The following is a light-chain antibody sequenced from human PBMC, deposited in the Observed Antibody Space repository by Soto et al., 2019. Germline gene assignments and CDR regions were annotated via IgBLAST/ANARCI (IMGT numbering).Light chain of an antibody. J-gene: IGKJ3*01. CDR1: QDISNY. CDR3: QQYDNLPGVL. V-gene: IGKV1-33*01. CDR2: DAS. Sequence: DIQMTQSPSSLSASVGDRVTLPCQASQDISNYLKWYRQQPGKAPKLLIYDASTLETGVPSRFRGSGSGTDVTFTISSLQPEDIATYYGQQYDNLPGVLFGPGTKVDIK.